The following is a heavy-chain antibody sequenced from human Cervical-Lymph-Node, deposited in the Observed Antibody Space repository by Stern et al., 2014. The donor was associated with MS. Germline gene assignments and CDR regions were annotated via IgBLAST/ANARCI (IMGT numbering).Heavy chain of an antibody. D-gene: IGHD3/OR15-3a*01. Sequence: MQLVQSGGDLVQPGGSLRLSCVASGFTFSHYWMQWVRQAPGKGLVWVSHITSDGSSTTYADSVQGRFTVSRDNAKNTLYLQMDSLRAEDTAVYFCARDNFGTDYWGQGTLVTVSS. V-gene: IGHV3-74*01. CDR1: GFTFSHYW. CDR2: ITSDGSST. CDR3: ARDNFGTDY. J-gene: IGHJ4*02.